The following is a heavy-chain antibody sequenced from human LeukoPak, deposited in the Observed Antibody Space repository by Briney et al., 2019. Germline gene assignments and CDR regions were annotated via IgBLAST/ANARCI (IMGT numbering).Heavy chain of an antibody. CDR3: ARHPDCTRTSCYVDYYGMDV. Sequence: GASLQISCKGSGYMFTSYWSGWVRQMPGKGLEWMGIINPGDSDTRYSPSFQAQVTISADKSISTAYLQWSSLKASDTAMYYCARHPDCTRTSCYVDYYGMDVWGQGTTVTVSS. J-gene: IGHJ6*02. D-gene: IGHD2-2*01. CDR1: GYMFTSYW. V-gene: IGHV5-51*01. CDR2: INPGDSDT.